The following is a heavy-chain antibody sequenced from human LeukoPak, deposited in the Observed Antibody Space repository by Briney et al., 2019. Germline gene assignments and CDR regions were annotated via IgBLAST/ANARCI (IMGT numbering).Heavy chain of an antibody. D-gene: IGHD1-26*01. CDR1: GFTFSSYW. V-gene: IGHV3-7*01. CDR3: ARGVVGATGDAFDI. J-gene: IGHJ3*02. Sequence: GGSLRLSCAASGFTFSSYWMSWVRQAPGKGLEWVANIKQDGSEKYYVDSVKGRFTISRDNAKNSLYLQMNSLRAEDTAVYYCARGVVGATGDAFDIWGQGTMVTVSS. CDR2: IKQDGSEK.